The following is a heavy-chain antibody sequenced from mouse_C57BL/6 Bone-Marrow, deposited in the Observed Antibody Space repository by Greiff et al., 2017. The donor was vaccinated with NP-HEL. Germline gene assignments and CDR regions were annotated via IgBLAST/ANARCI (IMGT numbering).Heavy chain of an antibody. D-gene: IGHD2-3*01. CDR2: FHPYNDDT. CDR3: AKASYDGYFFAY. Sequence: QVHVKQSGAELVKPGASVKMSCKASGYTFTTYPIEWMKQNHGKSLEWIGNFHPYNDDTKYNEKFKGKATLTVEKSSSTVYLELSRLTSDDSAVYLFAKASYDGYFFAYWGQGTLVTVSA. CDR1: GYTFTTYP. J-gene: IGHJ3*01. V-gene: IGHV1-47*01.